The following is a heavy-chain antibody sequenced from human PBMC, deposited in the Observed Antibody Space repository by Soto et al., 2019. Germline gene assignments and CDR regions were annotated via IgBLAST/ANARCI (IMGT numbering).Heavy chain of an antibody. CDR2: IYYSGST. D-gene: IGHD3-3*01. J-gene: IGHJ5*02. CDR3: ARDIRNDFWSGSWFDP. CDR1: GGSISSGGYY. Sequence: SETLSLTCTVSGGSISSGGYYWSWIRQHPGKGLEWTGYIYYSGSTYYNPSLKSRVTISVDTSKNQFSLKLSSVTAADTAVYYCARDIRNDFWSGSWFDPWGQGTLVTVSS. V-gene: IGHV4-31*03.